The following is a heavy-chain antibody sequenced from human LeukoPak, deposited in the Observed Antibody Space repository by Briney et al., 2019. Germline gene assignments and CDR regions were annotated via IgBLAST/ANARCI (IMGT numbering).Heavy chain of an antibody. CDR1: GLTFSSHW. Sequence: GGSLRLSCAASGLTFSSHWMHWVRHAPGKGLVWVSRITNDGSSTTYADSVKGRFTISRDNAKNMLYLQVNSLRAEDTAVYYCATQQGGNQGYWGQGTLVTVSS. V-gene: IGHV3-74*01. CDR2: ITNDGSST. J-gene: IGHJ4*02. D-gene: IGHD1-14*01. CDR3: ATQQGGNQGY.